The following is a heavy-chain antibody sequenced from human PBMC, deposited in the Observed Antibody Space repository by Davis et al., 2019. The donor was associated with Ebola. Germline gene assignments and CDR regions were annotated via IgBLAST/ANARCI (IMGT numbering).Heavy chain of an antibody. V-gene: IGHV1-18*01. J-gene: IGHJ5*02. Sequence: ASVQVSCKASGYTFRNSGLSWVRQAPGHGLEWMGWISAYNGDTDYAQKFQVRVTMTTDTSTNTAYMALRNLRSDDTAVYFCARDYSDISIGYPGLMVDPWGQGTLVIVSS. CDR2: ISAYNGDT. CDR3: ARDYSDISIGYPGLMVDP. CDR1: GYTFRNSG. D-gene: IGHD3-9*01.